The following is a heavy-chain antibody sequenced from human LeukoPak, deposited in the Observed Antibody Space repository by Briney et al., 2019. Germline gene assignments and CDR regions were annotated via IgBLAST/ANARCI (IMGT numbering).Heavy chain of an antibody. J-gene: IGHJ4*02. CDR3: ARGRYCSSTSCYFDY. CDR1: GGSFSGYY. Sequence: SETLSLTCAVYGGSFSGYYWSWIRQPPGKGLEWIGEINHSGNTNYNPSLKSRVTISVDTSKNQFSLKLSSVTAADTAVYYCARGRYCSSTSCYFDYWGQGTLVTVSS. CDR2: INHSGNT. V-gene: IGHV4-34*01. D-gene: IGHD2-2*01.